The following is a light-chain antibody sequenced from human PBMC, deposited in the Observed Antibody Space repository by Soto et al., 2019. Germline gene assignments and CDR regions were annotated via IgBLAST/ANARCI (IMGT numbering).Light chain of an antibody. CDR3: QQYKNWPPYT. CDR2: RAS. Sequence: EIGMTQSPATLSVSPGDRATLSCRASQSVGSDLAWYQQKPGQAPRLLIYRASARATGIPVRFSGSGSGTEFTLTISSLQSEDFAVYYCQQYKNWPPYTFGQGTKLEMK. J-gene: IGKJ2*01. CDR1: QSVGSD. V-gene: IGKV3-15*01.